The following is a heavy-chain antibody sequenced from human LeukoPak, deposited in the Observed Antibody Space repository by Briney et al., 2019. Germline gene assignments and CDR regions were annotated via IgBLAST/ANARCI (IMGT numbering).Heavy chain of an antibody. CDR3: AKDRAGTPWAD. CDR2: VNPSGDST. D-gene: IGHD1-1*01. J-gene: IGHJ4*02. V-gene: IGHV3-23*01. Sequence: PGGSLRLSCAASGFTFGIYSMTWVRQAPGKGLEWVSTVNPSGDSTYYADSVKGRFTISRDNSKNTVYLQMGSLRAEDTAVYYCAKDRAGTPWADWGQGTLVTVSS. CDR1: GFTFGIYS.